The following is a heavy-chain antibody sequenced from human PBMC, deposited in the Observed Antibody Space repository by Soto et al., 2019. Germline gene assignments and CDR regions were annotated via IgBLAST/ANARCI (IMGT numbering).Heavy chain of an antibody. V-gene: IGHV3-23*01. Sequence: EVQLLESGGGLVQPGGSLRLSCAASGFTFSSYAMSWVRQAPGRGLEWVSAISGSGGTTYYGDSVRGRFTVSKDNSRDTLYLQMNRLRADDTAVYYCARNCGGVGYANLVYGGQGTLVTVSS. D-gene: IGHD2-21*02. CDR2: ISGSGGTT. J-gene: IGHJ4*02. CDR3: ARNCGGVGYANLVY. CDR1: GFTFSSYA.